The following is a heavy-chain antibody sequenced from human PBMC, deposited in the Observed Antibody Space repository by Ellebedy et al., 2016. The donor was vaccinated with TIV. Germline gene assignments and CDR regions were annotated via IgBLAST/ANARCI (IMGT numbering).Heavy chain of an antibody. D-gene: IGHD5-24*01. J-gene: IGHJ4*02. CDR1: GFTFSSYA. Sequence: GESLKISCTASGFTFSSYALNWVRQAPGKGLEWVSAISGSGDGTYYADSVKGRFTISRDNSKNTLYLQMNSLRAEDTAVYYWATGTAGRWLQPGYWGQGTLVTVSS. V-gene: IGHV3-23*01. CDR2: ISGSGDGT. CDR3: ATGTAGRWLQPGY.